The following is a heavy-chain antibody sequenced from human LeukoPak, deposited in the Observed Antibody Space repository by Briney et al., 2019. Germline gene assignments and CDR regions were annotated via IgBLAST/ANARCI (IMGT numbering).Heavy chain of an antibody. V-gene: IGHV5-51*01. CDR2: IYPGDSDT. CDR1: GYSFTSYW. J-gene: IGHJ4*02. D-gene: IGHD6-13*01. Sequence: GESLKISCKGSGYSFTSYWIGWVRQMPGKGLEWMGIIYPGDSDTRYSPSFQGQVTISADKSISTAYLQWSSLKASDTAMYYCARLVSYSSSWYSAHYFDYWGQGTLVTVSS. CDR3: ARLVSYSSSWYSAHYFDY.